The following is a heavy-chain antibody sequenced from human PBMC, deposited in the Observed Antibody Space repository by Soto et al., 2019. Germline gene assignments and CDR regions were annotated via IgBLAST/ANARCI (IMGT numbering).Heavy chain of an antibody. D-gene: IGHD5-18*01. CDR3: ARGRGYSYGPYYFDY. CDR1: GGSISREGYY. V-gene: IGHV4-31*03. Sequence: PSETLSLTCTVSGGSISREGYYWSWFRQLPGKGLEWIGDIYYSGTTYHNPSLRSRLTISGDASKNQFSLKLSSVTDADTALYYCARGRGYSYGPYYFDYWGQGTLVTVSS. CDR2: IYYSGTT. J-gene: IGHJ4*02.